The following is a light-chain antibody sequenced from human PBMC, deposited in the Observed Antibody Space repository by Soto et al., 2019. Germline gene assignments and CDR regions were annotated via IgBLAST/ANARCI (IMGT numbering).Light chain of an antibody. V-gene: IGKV1-5*01. CDR2: DAS. CDR3: QQYNSFSPT. CDR1: ESISSW. J-gene: IGKJ1*01. Sequence: DFQITQSPSTLSASVGDRVTITCRASESISSWLAWYQQKPGKAPKLLIYDASSLESGVPSRFSGSGSGTEFTLTISSLQPDDFATDYCQQYNSFSPTFGQGTKVDIK.